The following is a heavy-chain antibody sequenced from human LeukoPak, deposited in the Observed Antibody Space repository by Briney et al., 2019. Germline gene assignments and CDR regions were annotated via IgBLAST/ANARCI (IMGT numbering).Heavy chain of an antibody. CDR2: ISGYNGKT. Sequence: GASVKVSCKASAYSFSSCSITWVRQAPGQGLEWMGWISGYNGKTKYAEKFQGRVTLTTDTSTSTAYMEMRSLRHDDTAIYYCARGPQWNYDLGWVAPWGQGTLVAVSS. V-gene: IGHV1-18*01. CDR3: ARGPQWNYDLGWVAP. D-gene: IGHD1-7*01. CDR1: AYSFSSCS. J-gene: IGHJ5*02.